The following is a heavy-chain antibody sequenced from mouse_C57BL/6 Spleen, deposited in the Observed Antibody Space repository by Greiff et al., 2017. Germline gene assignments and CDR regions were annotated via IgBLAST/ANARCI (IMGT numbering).Heavy chain of an antibody. CDR1: GYTFTSYW. Sequence: VQLQQPGAELVMPGASVKLSCKASGYTFTSYWMHWVKQRPGQGLEWIGEIDPSDSYTNYNQKFKGKSTLTVDNSSSTAYMQLSSLTSEDSAVYYGVRRDYYGSRYFDVWGTGTTVTVSS. CDR3: VRRDYYGSRYFDV. J-gene: IGHJ1*03. CDR2: IDPSDSYT. D-gene: IGHD1-1*01. V-gene: IGHV1-69*01.